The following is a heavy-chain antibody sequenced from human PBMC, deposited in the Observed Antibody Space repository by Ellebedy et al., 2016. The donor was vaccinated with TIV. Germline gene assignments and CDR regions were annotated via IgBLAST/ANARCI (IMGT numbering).Heavy chain of an antibody. CDR2: ISSSSSYI. CDR1: GFTFSSYS. V-gene: IGHV3-21*01. D-gene: IGHD2-2*01. Sequence: GGSLRLXXAASGFTFSSYSMNWVRQAPGKGLEWVSSISSSSSYIYYADSVKGRFTISRDNAKNSLYLQMNSLRAEDTAVYYCARGGVSFPFDYWGQGTLVTVSS. CDR3: ARGGVSFPFDY. J-gene: IGHJ4*02.